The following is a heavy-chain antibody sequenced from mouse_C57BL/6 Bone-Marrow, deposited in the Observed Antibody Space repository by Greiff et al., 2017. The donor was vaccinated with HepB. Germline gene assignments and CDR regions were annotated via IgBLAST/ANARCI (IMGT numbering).Heavy chain of an antibody. V-gene: IGHV3-6*01. J-gene: IGHJ3*01. CDR3: AREGLLRRWFAY. CDR2: ISYDGSN. D-gene: IGHD1-2*01. Sequence: EVQRVESGPGLVKPSQSLSLTCSVTGYSITSGYYWNWIRQFPGNKLEWMGYISYDGSNNYNPSLKNRISITRDTSKNQFFLKLNSVTTEDTATYYCAREGLLRRWFAYWGQGTLVTVSA. CDR1: GYSITSGYY.